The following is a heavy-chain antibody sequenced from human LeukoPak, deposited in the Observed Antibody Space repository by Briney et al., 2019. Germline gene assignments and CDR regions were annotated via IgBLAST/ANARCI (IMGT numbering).Heavy chain of an antibody. CDR2: IYYSGST. CDR3: ARGYYYDSSGSQDAFDI. Sequence: PSETLSLTCTVSGGSISSGGYYWSWIRQHPGKGLEWIGYIYYSGSTYYNPSLKSRVTISVDTSKNQFSLKLSSVTAADTAVYYCARGYYYDSSGSQDAFDIWGQGTMVTVSS. CDR1: GGSISSGGYY. J-gene: IGHJ3*02. V-gene: IGHV4-30-4*08. D-gene: IGHD3-22*01.